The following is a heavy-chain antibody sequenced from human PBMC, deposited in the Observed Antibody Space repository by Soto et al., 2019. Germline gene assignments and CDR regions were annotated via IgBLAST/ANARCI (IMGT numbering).Heavy chain of an antibody. CDR3: ASITNHDAFDI. CDR2: IYYSGST. Sequence: SETLSLTSPFSGDSIISGAYYWSWIRQPPGKGLEWIGYIYYSGSTYYNPSLKSRVTISVDTSKNQFSLKLSSVTAADTAVYYCASITNHDAFDIWCQGTMVT. J-gene: IGHJ3*02. CDR1: GDSIISGAYY. V-gene: IGHV4-30-4*01.